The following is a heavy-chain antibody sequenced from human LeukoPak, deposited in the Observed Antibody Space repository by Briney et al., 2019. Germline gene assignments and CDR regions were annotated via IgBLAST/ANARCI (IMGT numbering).Heavy chain of an antibody. CDR1: GYTFTSYY. CDR3: ARESSSSPWEVRYFDY. J-gene: IGHJ4*02. Sequence: PVASVKVSCKASGYTFTSYYMHWVRQAPGQGLEWMGIINPSGGSTSYAQKFQGRVTMTRDTSTSTVYMELSSLRSDDTAVYYCARESSSSPWEVRYFDYWGQGTLVTVSS. CDR2: INPSGGST. V-gene: IGHV1-46*01. D-gene: IGHD6-6*01.